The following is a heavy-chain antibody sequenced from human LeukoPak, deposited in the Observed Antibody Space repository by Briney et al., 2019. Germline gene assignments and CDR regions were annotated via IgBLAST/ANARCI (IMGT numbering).Heavy chain of an antibody. CDR1: GGSISSSSYY. CDR2: IYYSGST. V-gene: IGHV4-39*07. CDR3: ARVGRFHDAFDI. J-gene: IGHJ3*02. Sequence: SETLSLTCTVSGGSISSSSYYWGWIRQPPGKGLEWIGSIYYSGSTYYNPSLKSRVTISVDTPKNQFSLKLSSVTAADTAVYYCARVGRFHDAFDIWGQGTMVTVSS.